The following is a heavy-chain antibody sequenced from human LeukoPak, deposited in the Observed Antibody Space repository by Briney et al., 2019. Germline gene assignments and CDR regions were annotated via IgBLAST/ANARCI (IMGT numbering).Heavy chain of an antibody. CDR3: ARHGYYGDYALDY. V-gene: IGHV4-31*03. CDR1: GGSISSGVYC. Sequence: SETLSLTCTVSGGSISSGVYCWSWIRQRPGEGLQWIGYICSSGSAYYNPSLKSRVTMSIDTSNNQFSLKLNSVTAADTAVYYCARHGYYGDYALDYWGQGTLVTVSS. J-gene: IGHJ4*02. CDR2: ICSSGSA. D-gene: IGHD4-17*01.